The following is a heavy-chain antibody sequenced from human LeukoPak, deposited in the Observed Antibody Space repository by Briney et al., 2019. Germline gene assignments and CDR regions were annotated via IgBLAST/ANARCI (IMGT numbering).Heavy chain of an antibody. D-gene: IGHD3-22*01. V-gene: IGHV4-59*01. CDR1: GDSISNYF. CDR2: VHYSGST. Sequence: PSETLSLTCTVSGDSISNYFWSWIRQPPRKGLEWMAYVHYSGSTNYNPSLKSRVTISVDTSENQFSLKVNSVTAADTAVYYCASSSYYYDSSGKGNWFDPWGQGTLVTVSS. J-gene: IGHJ5*02. CDR3: ASSSYYYDSSGKGNWFDP.